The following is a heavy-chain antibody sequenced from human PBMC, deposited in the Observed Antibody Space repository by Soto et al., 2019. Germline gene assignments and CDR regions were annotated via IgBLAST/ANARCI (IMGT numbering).Heavy chain of an antibody. J-gene: IGHJ4*02. CDR2: IYASGST. CDR1: GGSISTYY. D-gene: IGHD2-2*01. Sequence: QVQLQESGPGLVKPSETLSLTCTVSGGSISTYYWSWVRQPAGKGLEWIGRIYASGSTNYNPSLQSRVTMSVATSKNQFSLKLSSVTAADTAVYYCARGGMVIIPTATAFDYWGQGTLVTVSS. V-gene: IGHV4-4*07. CDR3: ARGGMVIIPTATAFDY.